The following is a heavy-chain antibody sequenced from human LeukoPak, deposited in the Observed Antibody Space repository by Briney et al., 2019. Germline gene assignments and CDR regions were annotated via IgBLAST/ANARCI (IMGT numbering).Heavy chain of an antibody. Sequence: SGTLSLTCTVSGGSISSSGYYWGWIRQPPGKGLEWIGSIFYSGSTYYNPSLKSRVTISVDTSKNQFSLKLSSVTAADTAVYYCARGEWDLLFDYWGQGTLVTVSS. D-gene: IGHD1-26*01. CDR3: ARGEWDLLFDY. CDR2: IFYSGST. V-gene: IGHV4-39*01. J-gene: IGHJ4*02. CDR1: GGSISSSGYY.